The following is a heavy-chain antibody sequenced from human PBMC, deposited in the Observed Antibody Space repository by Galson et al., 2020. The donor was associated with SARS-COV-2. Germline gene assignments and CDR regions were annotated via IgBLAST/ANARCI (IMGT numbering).Heavy chain of an antibody. V-gene: IGHV3-30-3*01. CDR1: GFNFSTYA. Sequence: TGGSLRLSCAASGFNFSTYAMHWVRQAPGKGLEWVAVISYDGYKKNYAASVKGRFTISRDNSKNSQYLQRNSLRAEDTAVYYCARVSSGSFGGAFDYWGQGTVVTVSS. D-gene: IGHD1-26*01. CDR3: ARVSSGSFGGAFDY. CDR2: ISYDGYKK. J-gene: IGHJ4*02.